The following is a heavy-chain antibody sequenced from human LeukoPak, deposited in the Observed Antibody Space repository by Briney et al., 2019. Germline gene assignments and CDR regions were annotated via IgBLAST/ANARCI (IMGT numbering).Heavy chain of an antibody. J-gene: IGHJ4*02. D-gene: IGHD4-11*01. V-gene: IGHV3-33*01. Sequence: GRSLRLSCAASGFTFSSYGMHWVRQAPGKGLEWVAVIWYDGSKKDYADSVKGRFTISRDNSKNTLYLQMNSLRAEDTAVYYCARQTTPHFDKWGQGTLVTVSS. CDR3: ARQTTPHFDK. CDR1: GFTFSSYG. CDR2: IWYDGSKK.